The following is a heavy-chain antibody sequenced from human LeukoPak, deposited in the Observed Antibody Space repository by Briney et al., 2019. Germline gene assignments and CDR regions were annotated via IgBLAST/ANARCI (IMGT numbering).Heavy chain of an antibody. CDR2: INPDGSTT. CDR1: GFTFSRYW. V-gene: IGHV3-74*01. J-gene: IGHJ4*02. CDR3: ARVFLERLTSGYFDS. Sequence: GESLRVSCAASGFTFSRYWMHWVRQPPGKGLEWVSRINPDGSTTTYADSVKGRFTISRDNPKNTLYLQMNSLSDDDTAVYYCARVFLERLTSGYFDSWGQGTLVAVSS. D-gene: IGHD3-3*01.